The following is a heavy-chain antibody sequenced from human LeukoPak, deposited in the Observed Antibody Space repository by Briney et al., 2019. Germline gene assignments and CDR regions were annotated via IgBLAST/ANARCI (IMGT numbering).Heavy chain of an antibody. D-gene: IGHD6-19*01. CDR1: GFTFSSYG. Sequence: GGSLRLSCAASGFTFSSYGMHWVRQAPGKGLEWVAVISYDGSNKYYADSVKGRFTISRDNSKNTLYLQMNSLRAEDTAVYYCARHIAVTGTPDPGLIDYWGQGTLVTVSS. CDR2: ISYDGSNK. CDR3: ARHIAVTGTPDPGLIDY. V-gene: IGHV3-30*03. J-gene: IGHJ4*02.